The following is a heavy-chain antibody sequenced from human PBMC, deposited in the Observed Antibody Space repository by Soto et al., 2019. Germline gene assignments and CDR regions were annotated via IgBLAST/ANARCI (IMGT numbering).Heavy chain of an antibody. CDR3: AREGALKPFSS. Sequence: TGGSLRLSCVASGFTFSNYNMNWVRQAPGKGLEWVSHISGSSIYIHYADSVRGRFTISRDNAKNSVYLQMDSLRVEDTAAYYCAREGALKPFSSWGQGALVTVSS. V-gene: IGHV3-21*01. J-gene: IGHJ5*02. CDR2: ISGSSIYI. CDR1: GFTFSNYN.